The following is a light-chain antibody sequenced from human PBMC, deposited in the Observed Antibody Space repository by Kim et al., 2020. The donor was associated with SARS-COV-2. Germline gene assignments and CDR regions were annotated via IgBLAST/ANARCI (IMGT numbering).Light chain of an antibody. CDR1: SLRSYY. V-gene: IGLV3-19*01. CDR2: GKN. J-gene: IGLJ2*01. CDR3: NSRDSNDNVV. Sequence: VALGQTVRITCQGDSLRSYYATWYQQKPGQAPILVIYGKNNRPSGIPDRFSGSSSGNSASLTITGTQAGDEADYYCNSRDSNDNVVFGGGTQLTVL.